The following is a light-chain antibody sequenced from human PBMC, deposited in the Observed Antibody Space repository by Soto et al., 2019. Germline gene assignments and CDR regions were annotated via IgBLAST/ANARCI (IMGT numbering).Light chain of an antibody. Sequence: QSALTQPASVSGSPGQSITISCTGTSSDVGGYNYVSWYQLHPGKAPKLMIYDVSNRPSGVSNRFSGSKSGNTASLTISGLQAEDEADYYCSSYTSSSTLEVFGTGTKLTVL. J-gene: IGLJ1*01. V-gene: IGLV2-14*03. CDR1: SSDVGGYNY. CDR2: DVS. CDR3: SSYTSSSTLEV.